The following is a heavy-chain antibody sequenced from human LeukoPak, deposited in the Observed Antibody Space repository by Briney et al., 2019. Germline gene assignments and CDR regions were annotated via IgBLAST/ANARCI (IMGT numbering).Heavy chain of an antibody. CDR1: GGSISSYY. V-gene: IGHV4-59*01. Sequence: SETLSLTCTVSGGSISSYYWSWIRQPPGKGLEWIGYIYYSGSTNYNPSLKSRVTISADTSKNQFSLKLSSVTAADTAVYYCARGSRGAGYSYGDYWGQGTLVTVSS. D-gene: IGHD3-22*01. CDR2: IYYSGST. J-gene: IGHJ4*02. CDR3: ARGSRGAGYSYGDY.